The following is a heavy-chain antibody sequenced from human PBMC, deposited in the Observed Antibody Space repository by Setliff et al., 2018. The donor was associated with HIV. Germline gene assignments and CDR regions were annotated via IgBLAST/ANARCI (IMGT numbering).Heavy chain of an antibody. V-gene: IGHV1-2*06. J-gene: IGHJ3*01. CDR2: IEPSSGGT. Sequence: ASVKVSCKASGYTFTAYYIHWVRQAPGHGLQLMGRIEPSSGGTNYIQKFPGRVTITRETSIYTVYMELTGLTSEDTSVYYCASQDHSSVNSCSLYAFDVWGQGTMVTVSS. D-gene: IGHD1-26*01. CDR1: GYTFTAYY. CDR3: ASQDHSSVNSCSLYAFDV.